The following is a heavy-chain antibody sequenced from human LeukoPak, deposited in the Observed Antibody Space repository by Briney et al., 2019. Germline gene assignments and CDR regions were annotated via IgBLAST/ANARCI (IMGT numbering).Heavy chain of an antibody. Sequence: SETLSLTCTVSAGSINSGDYYWSWIRQPAGKGLEWIGRIYSPGTNYNYNPSVKSRVTISIDTSKNQFSLKLSSVTAADTAVYYCARVPGWDGCSSTSCYTYYYYYYMDVWGKGTTVTVSS. D-gene: IGHD2-2*02. V-gene: IGHV4-61*02. CDR2: IYSPGTN. CDR1: AGSINSGDYY. CDR3: ARVPGWDGCSSTSCYTYYYYYYMDV. J-gene: IGHJ6*03.